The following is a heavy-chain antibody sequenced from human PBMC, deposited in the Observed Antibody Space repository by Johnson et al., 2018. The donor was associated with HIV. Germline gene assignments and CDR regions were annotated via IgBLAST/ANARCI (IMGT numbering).Heavy chain of an antibody. CDR2: INWNGGST. D-gene: IGHD3-22*01. J-gene: IGHJ3*02. CDR3: ARRSGITMISGDAFDI. V-gene: IGHV3-20*04. Sequence: VQVLESGGGVVRPGGSLRLSCAASGFTFDDYGMSWVRQAPGKGLEWVSGINWNGGSTGYADSVNGRITISRDNAKNSLYLQMNSLRAEDTALYYCARRSGITMISGDAFDIWGQGTMVTVSS. CDR1: GFTFDDYG.